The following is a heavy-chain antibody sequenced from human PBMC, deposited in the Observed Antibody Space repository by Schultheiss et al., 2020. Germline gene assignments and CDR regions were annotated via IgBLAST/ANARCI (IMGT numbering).Heavy chain of an antibody. Sequence: ASVKVSCKASGYTFTSYDINWVRQATGQGLEWMGWMNPNSGNTGYAQKFQGRVTMTRDTSISTAYMELSRLRSDDTAVYYCARVADPDYGGNVAYFRFLYWGQGTLVTVSA. CDR1: GYTFTSYD. CDR3: ARVADPDYGGNVAYFRFLY. V-gene: IGHV1-8*01. J-gene: IGHJ4*02. D-gene: IGHD4-23*01. CDR2: MNPNSGNT.